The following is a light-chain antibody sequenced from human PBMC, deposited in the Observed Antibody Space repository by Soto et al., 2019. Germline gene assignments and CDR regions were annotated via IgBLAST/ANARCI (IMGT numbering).Light chain of an antibody. V-gene: IGKV3D-15*01. CDR2: AAS. CDR3: QQYNNWPRT. J-gene: IGKJ1*01. Sequence: VMRQSPATLSVSPGERATLSCRASQSVSSNLVWYQQIPGQAPRLLIYAASGRATGIPARFSGSGSGTEFTLTISSLQSEDLAVYYCQQYNNWPRTFGQGTKVDIK. CDR1: QSVSSN.